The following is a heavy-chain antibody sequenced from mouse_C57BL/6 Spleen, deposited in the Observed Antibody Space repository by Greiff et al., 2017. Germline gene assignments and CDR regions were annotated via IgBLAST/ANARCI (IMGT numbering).Heavy chain of an antibody. J-gene: IGHJ2*01. Sequence: EVQLVESGPGLVKPSQSLSLTCSVTGYSITSGYYWNWIRQFPGNKLEWMGYISYDGSNNYNPSLKNRISITRDTSKNQFFLKLNSVTTEDTAAYDSARGDPYYFDYWGQGTTLTVSS. CDR3: ARGDPYYFDY. D-gene: IGHD2-13*01. CDR1: GYSITSGYY. V-gene: IGHV3-6*01. CDR2: ISYDGSN.